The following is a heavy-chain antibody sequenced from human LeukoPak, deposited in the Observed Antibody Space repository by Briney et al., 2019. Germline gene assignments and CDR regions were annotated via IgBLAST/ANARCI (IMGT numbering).Heavy chain of an antibody. CDR3: ARAGCIAARPARFDP. Sequence: ASVKVSCKASGYTFTSYYMHWVRQAPGQGLEWMGIINPSGGSTSYAQKFQGRVTMTRDMSTSTVSMELSSLRSEDTAVYSWARAGCIAARPARFDPWGQGTLVTVSS. V-gene: IGHV1-46*01. J-gene: IGHJ5*02. D-gene: IGHD6-6*01. CDR2: INPSGGST. CDR1: GYTFTSYY.